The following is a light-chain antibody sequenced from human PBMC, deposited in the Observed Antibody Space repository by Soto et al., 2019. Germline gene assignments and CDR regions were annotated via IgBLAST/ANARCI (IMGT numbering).Light chain of an antibody. CDR2: EVS. J-gene: IGLJ1*01. Sequence: QSALTQPASVSGSPGHSITISCTGTSSDVGGYNYVSWYQQHPGKAPKLMNYEVSNRPSGASNRFSGSKSGNTASLTISGLQAEDEADYYCTSYTSSSTYVFGTGTKVNV. CDR1: SSDVGGYNY. V-gene: IGLV2-14*01. CDR3: TSYTSSSTYV.